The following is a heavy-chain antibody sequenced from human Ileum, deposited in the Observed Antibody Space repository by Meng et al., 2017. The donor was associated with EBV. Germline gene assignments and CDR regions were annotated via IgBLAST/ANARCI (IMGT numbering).Heavy chain of an antibody. CDR3: AMGPDYAKTGY. V-gene: IGHV4-39*01. Sequence: LLRTQSGPVLFSASETLSLTCRVSGGSISSSNYCWGWIRQAPGKGLEWIQSICYTDYTYYNPSLKSRVTISADKSKNQFSLRLNSLTAADTAVYYCAMGPDYAKTGYWGQGTLVTVSS. CDR1: GGSISSSNYC. D-gene: IGHD4-17*01. J-gene: IGHJ4*02. CDR2: ICYTDYT.